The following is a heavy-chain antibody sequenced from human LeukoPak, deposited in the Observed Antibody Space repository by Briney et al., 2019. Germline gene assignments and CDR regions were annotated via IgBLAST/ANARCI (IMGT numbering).Heavy chain of an antibody. CDR1: GYTFTSYG. J-gene: IGHJ6*02. Sequence: ASVKVSSKASGYTFTSYGISWVRQAPGQGLEWMGWISAYNGNTNYAQKLQGRVTMTTDTSTSTAYMELRSLRPDDTAVYYCARDKPKSGYDYYYYGMDVWGQGTTVTVSS. D-gene: IGHD3-3*01. V-gene: IGHV1-18*01. CDR2: ISAYNGNT. CDR3: ARDKPKSGYDYYYYGMDV.